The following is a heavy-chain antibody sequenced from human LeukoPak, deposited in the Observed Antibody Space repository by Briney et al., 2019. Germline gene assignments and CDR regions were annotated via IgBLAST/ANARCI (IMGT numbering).Heavy chain of an antibody. V-gene: IGHV3-48*04. CDR1: GFTFSDYS. J-gene: IGHJ4*02. D-gene: IGHD2-15*01. CDR3: APTHCSGGSCYSGSHY. Sequence: GGSLRLSCAASGFTFSDYSMNWVRQAPGKGLEWVSYISSVSTTIYYADSVRGRFTISRDNAKNSLFLQMNSLRAEDTAVYYCAPTHCSGGSCYSGSHYWGQGTLVTVSS. CDR2: ISSVSTTI.